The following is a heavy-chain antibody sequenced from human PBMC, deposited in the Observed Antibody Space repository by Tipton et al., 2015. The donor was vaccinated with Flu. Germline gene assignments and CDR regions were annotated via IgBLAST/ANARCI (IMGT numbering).Heavy chain of an antibody. D-gene: IGHD4/OR15-4a*01. V-gene: IGHV3-30-3*01. Sequence: SLRLSCAASGFTFNNYVMYWVRQAPGKGLEWVAVISYDGSNKYYTDSVKGRFTSSRDNSKNTLYLQMSSLRPEDTAVYYCARDYTYGPTWFSAQCFDLWGQGTLVTVSS. CDR3: ARDYTYGPTWFSAQCFDL. CDR1: GFTFNNYV. J-gene: IGHJ4*02. CDR2: ISYDGSNK.